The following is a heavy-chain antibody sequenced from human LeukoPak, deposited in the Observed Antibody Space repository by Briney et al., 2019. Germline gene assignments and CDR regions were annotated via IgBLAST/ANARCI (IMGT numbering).Heavy chain of an antibody. CDR2: IYYSGST. Sequence: SETLSLTCTVSGGSISSYYWSWIRQPPGKGLEWIGYIYYSGSTNYNPSLKSRVTISVDTSKNQFSLKLSSVTAADTAVYYCARLDYGDYDDAFDIWGQGTMVTVSS. V-gene: IGHV4-59*08. CDR3: ARLDYGDYDDAFDI. CDR1: GGSISSYY. D-gene: IGHD4-17*01. J-gene: IGHJ3*02.